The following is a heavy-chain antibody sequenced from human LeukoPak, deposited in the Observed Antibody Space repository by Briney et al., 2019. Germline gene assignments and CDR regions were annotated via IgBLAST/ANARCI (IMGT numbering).Heavy chain of an antibody. CDR3: AKAQGSSRWYYFDY. D-gene: IGHD6-13*01. CDR2: ISRSGTTI. V-gene: IGHV3-48*03. CDR1: GFTFNNYE. J-gene: IGHJ4*02. Sequence: PGGSLRLSCAASGFTFNNYEINWVRQAPGKGLEWVSYISRSGTTIYYADSVKGRFTISRDNSKNTLYLQINSLRAEDTAVYYCAKAQGSSRWYYFDYWGQGTLVTVSS.